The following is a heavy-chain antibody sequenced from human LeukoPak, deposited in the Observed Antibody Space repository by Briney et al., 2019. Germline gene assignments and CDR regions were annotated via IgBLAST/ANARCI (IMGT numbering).Heavy chain of an antibody. J-gene: IGHJ5*02. CDR2: ISSSSSYI. CDR1: GFTSSSYS. V-gene: IGHV3-21*01. Sequence: GGSLRLSCAASGFTSSSYSMNWVRQAPGKGLEWVSSISSSSSYIYYADSVKGRFTISRDNAKNSLYLQMNSLRAEDTAVYYCARIPGIAAAGERGDPWGQGTLVTVSS. CDR3: ARIPGIAAAGERGDP. D-gene: IGHD6-13*01.